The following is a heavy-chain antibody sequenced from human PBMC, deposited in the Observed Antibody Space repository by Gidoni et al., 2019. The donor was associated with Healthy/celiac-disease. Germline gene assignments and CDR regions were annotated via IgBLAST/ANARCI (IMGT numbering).Heavy chain of an antibody. CDR3: ARRGFGSDC. J-gene: IGHJ4*02. Sequence: QVQLVQSGSELKKPGASVKVSCKASGYTFTSYAINWVRQAPGKWIEWMGWINTNTGNPTYAQGFTGRFVFSLDTSVSTTYLQITSLKAEDTAVYYCARRGFGSDCWGQGTLVTVSS. V-gene: IGHV7-4-1*02. CDR2: INTNTGNP. D-gene: IGHD3-3*01. CDR1: GYTFTSYA.